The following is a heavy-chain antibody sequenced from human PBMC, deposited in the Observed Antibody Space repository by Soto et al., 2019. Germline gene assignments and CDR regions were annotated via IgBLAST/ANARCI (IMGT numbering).Heavy chain of an antibody. CDR3: ARGGLTDYFDY. Sequence: QVQLVESGGGVVQPGRSLRLSCAASGFTFSGYGMHWVRQAPGKGLEWVAVIWYDGSNKYYADSVKGRFTISRDNSKNTLYLQMNSVRAEDTAVYYCARGGLTDYFDYWSQGTLVTVSS. V-gene: IGHV3-33*01. CDR2: IWYDGSNK. J-gene: IGHJ4*02. D-gene: IGHD2-21*02. CDR1: GFTFSGYG.